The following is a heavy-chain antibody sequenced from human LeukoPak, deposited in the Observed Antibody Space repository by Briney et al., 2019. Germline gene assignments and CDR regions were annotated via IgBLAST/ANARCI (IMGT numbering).Heavy chain of an antibody. V-gene: IGHV4-34*01. CDR2: INHSGST. D-gene: IGHD6-13*01. J-gene: IGHJ4*02. CDR3: ARALYSSSWYVY. Sequence: SETLSLTCAVYGGSFSGYYWSWIRQPPGKGLEWIGEINHSGSTNYNPSLKSRVTISVDTSKNQFSLKLSSVTAADTAVYYCARALYSSSWYVYWGQGTLITVSS. CDR1: GGSFSGYY.